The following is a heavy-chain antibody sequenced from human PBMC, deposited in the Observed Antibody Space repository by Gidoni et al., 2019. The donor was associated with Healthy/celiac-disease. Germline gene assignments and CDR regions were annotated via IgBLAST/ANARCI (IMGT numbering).Heavy chain of an antibody. CDR1: GFTFSSYG. Sequence: QVQLVESVGGVVQPGRSLRLSCAASGFTFSSYGMHWVRQAPGKGLEWVAVIWYDGSNKYYADSVKGRFTISRDNSKNTLYLQMNSLRAEDTAVYYCARDSVSARIVVVPAAHFDYWGQGTLVTVSS. CDR2: IWYDGSNK. D-gene: IGHD2-2*01. CDR3: ARDSVSARIVVVPAAHFDY. J-gene: IGHJ4*02. V-gene: IGHV3-33*01.